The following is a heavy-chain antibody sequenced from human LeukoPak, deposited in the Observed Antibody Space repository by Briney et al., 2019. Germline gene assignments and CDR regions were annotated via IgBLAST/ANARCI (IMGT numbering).Heavy chain of an antibody. CDR3: AREGYSGSPDAFDI. J-gene: IGHJ3*02. D-gene: IGHD1-26*01. CDR1: GFTVSSNY. Sequence: GGSLRLSCAASGFTVSSNYMSWVRQAPGKGLEWVSVIYSGGSTYYADSVKGRFTISRDNSKNTLYLQMNSLGAEDTAVYYCAREGYSGSPDAFDIWGQGTMVTVSS. V-gene: IGHV3-53*01. CDR2: IYSGGST.